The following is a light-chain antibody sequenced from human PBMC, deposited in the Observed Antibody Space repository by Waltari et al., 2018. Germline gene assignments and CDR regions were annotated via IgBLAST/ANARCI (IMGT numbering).Light chain of an antibody. CDR3: QQYGTTPRT. CDR1: QSVTDNS. V-gene: IGKV3-20*01. J-gene: IGKJ1*01. Sequence: EIVLTQSPGPLTLSPGERATLSCRASQSVTDNSLAWYQQAPGQSPRLLIYGASNRATDIPDRFTGSGSGTDFSLTISRLEPEDFVMYYCQQYGTTPRTFGQGTKVDI. CDR2: GAS.